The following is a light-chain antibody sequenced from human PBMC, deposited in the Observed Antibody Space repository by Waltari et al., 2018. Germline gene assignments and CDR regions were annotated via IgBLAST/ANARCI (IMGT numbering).Light chain of an antibody. CDR1: QSVLYSSNNKNY. CDR2: WAS. Sequence: DIVMTQSPDSLAVSLGGRATISCKSSQSVLYSSNNKNYLAWYQQKPGQPPKLLIYWASTRESGVPDRFSGSGSGTDFTLTISSLQAEDVAVYYCQQYYSTPPRTFGQGTKVEIK. J-gene: IGKJ1*01. CDR3: QQYYSTPPRT. V-gene: IGKV4-1*01.